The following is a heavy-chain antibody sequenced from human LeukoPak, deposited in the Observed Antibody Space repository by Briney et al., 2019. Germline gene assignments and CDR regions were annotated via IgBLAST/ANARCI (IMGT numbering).Heavy chain of an antibody. Sequence: PSETLSLTCTVSGGSISSSSYYWGWIRQPPGKGLEWIGSIYYSGSTYYNPSLKSRVTISVDTSKNQFSLKLSSVTAADTAVYYCARDTRSGYARGAFDIWGQGTMVTVSS. V-gene: IGHV4-39*07. CDR2: IYYSGST. D-gene: IGHD5-12*01. CDR1: GGSISSSSYY. J-gene: IGHJ3*02. CDR3: ARDTRSGYARGAFDI.